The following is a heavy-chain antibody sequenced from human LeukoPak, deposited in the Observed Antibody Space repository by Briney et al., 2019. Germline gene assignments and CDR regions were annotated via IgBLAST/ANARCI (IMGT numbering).Heavy chain of an antibody. CDR3: ARSAAAGRIVATFAY. CDR1: GIIFSNYW. D-gene: IGHD5-12*01. J-gene: IGHJ4*02. V-gene: IGHV3-74*01. Sequence: GGSLRLSCAASGIIFSNYWMHWVRQAPGKGLVWVSRINRDGSSTSYADSVKGRFAISRDNAKNTLYLQMNSLRAEDTAVYYCARSAAAGRIVATFAYWGQGTLVTVSS. CDR2: INRDGSST.